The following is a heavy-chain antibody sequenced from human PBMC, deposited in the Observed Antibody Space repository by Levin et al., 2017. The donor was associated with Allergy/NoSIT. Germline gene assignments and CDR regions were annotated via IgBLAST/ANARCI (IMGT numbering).Heavy chain of an antibody. CDR3: ARALIVGATSGGDY. Sequence: LTCAASGFTFSSYWMHWVRQAPGKGLVWVSRINTDGSTTNYADSVKGRFTISRDNAKNTLYLQMNSLRAEDTAVYYCARALIVGATSGGDYWGQGTLVTVSS. CDR2: INTDGSTT. J-gene: IGHJ4*02. V-gene: IGHV3-74*01. D-gene: IGHD1-26*01. CDR1: GFTFSSYW.